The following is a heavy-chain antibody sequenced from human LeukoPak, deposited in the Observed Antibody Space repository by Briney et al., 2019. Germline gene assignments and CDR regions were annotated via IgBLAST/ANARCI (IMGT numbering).Heavy chain of an antibody. CDR1: GFTFSSYA. Sequence: PGGSLRLSCAASGFTFSSYAMSWVRQAPGKGLEWVSAISGSGGSTYYADSVKGRFTISRGNSKNTLYLQMTSLRAEDSAVYYCARYCTSTSCADSSYYGMDVWGQGTTVTVSS. CDR3: ARYCTSTSCADSSYYGMDV. V-gene: IGHV3-23*01. D-gene: IGHD2-2*01. CDR2: ISGSGGST. J-gene: IGHJ6*02.